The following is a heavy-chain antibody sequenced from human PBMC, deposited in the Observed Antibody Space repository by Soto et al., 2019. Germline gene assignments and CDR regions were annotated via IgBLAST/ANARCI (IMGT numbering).Heavy chain of an antibody. CDR3: ARRHYGYEFFDY. D-gene: IGHD5-18*01. CDR2: IYYSVST. CDR1: GGSISSGGYY. J-gene: IGHJ4*02. V-gene: IGHV4-31*03. Sequence: VQLQESGPGLVKPSQTLSLTCTVSGGSISSGGYYWSWIRQHPGKGLEWIGYIYYSVSTYYNPSLKSRVTISVDTSKNQFSLKLSSVTAADTAVYYCARRHYGYEFFDYWGQGTLVTVSS.